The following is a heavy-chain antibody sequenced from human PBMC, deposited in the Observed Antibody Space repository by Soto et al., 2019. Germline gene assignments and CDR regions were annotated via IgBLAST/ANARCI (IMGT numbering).Heavy chain of an antibody. CDR1: GFSVTSDGVG. D-gene: IGHD1-1*01. V-gene: IGHV2-5*02. CDR3: ALLNVCAFTF. Sequence: QITFKESGPTLVNPKQTLALTCTFSGFSVTSDGVGVGWIRQPPGKALEWLAVIFWDDDKRYSPSLESRLSISSDTSKYQVFLTMTNIESEDTATYYCALLNVCAFTFWGQGTRVTVSS. J-gene: IGHJ4*02. CDR2: IFWDDDK.